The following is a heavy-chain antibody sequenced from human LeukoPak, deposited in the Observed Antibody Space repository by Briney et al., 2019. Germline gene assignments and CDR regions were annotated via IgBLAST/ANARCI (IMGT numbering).Heavy chain of an antibody. V-gene: IGHV3-9*01. D-gene: IGHD3-22*01. J-gene: IGHJ4*02. CDR2: ISWNSGSI. Sequence: GGSLRLSCAASGFTFDDYAMHWVRQAPGKGLEWVSGISWNSGSIVYADSGKGRFTISRDNAKNSLYLQMNSLRAEDTAVYYCARTKSGYYQPFDYWGQGTLVTVSS. CDR3: ARTKSGYYQPFDY. CDR1: GFTFDDYA.